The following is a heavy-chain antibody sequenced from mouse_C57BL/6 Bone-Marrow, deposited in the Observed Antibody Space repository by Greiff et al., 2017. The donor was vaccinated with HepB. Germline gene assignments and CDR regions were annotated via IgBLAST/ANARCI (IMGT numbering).Heavy chain of an antibody. CDR1: GYTFTDYN. CDR3: ASYYDYDPYYFDY. Sequence: EVKLLESGPELVKPGASVKIPCKASGYTFTDYNMDWVKQSHGKSLEWIGDINPNNGGTIYNQKFKGKATLTVDKSSSTAYMELRSLTSEDTAVYYCASYYDYDPYYFDYWGQGTTLTVSS. J-gene: IGHJ2*01. D-gene: IGHD2-4*01. CDR2: INPNNGGT. V-gene: IGHV1-18*01.